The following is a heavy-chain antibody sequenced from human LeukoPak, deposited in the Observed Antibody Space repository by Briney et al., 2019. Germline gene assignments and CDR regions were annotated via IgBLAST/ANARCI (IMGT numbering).Heavy chain of an antibody. CDR3: ARGVRYDILTGYYNDVYFDY. CDR1: GGTFSSYA. Sequence: EASVKDSCKASGGTFSSYAISWVRQAPGQGLEWMGGIIPIFGTANYAQKFQGRVTITADKSTSTAYMELSSLRSEDTAVYYCARGVRYDILTGYYNDVYFDYWGQGTLVTVSS. V-gene: IGHV1-69*06. D-gene: IGHD3-9*01. J-gene: IGHJ4*02. CDR2: IIPIFGTA.